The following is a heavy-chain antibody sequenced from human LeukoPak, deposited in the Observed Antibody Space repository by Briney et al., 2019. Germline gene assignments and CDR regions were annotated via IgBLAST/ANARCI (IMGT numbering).Heavy chain of an antibody. V-gene: IGHV1-69*13. CDR2: IIPIFGTA. CDR3: ARVSIAARLNYYYGMDV. Sequence: SVKVSCKASGGTFSSYAISWVRQAPGQGLEWMGGIIPIFGTANYAQKFQGRVTITADESTSTAYMELSSLRSEDTAVYYCARVSIAARLNYYYGMDVWGQGTTVTVSS. CDR1: GGTFSSYA. J-gene: IGHJ6*02. D-gene: IGHD6-6*01.